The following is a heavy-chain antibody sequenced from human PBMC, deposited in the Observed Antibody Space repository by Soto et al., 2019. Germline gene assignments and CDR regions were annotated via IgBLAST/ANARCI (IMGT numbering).Heavy chain of an antibody. Sequence: SVKVSCKASGGTFSSYTISWVRQAPGQGLEWMGRIIPILGIANYAQKFQGRVTITADKSTSTAYMELSSLRSEDTAVYYCARGPECGGDCSAFDYWGQGTLVTVSS. J-gene: IGHJ4*02. CDR1: GGTFSSYT. V-gene: IGHV1-69*02. D-gene: IGHD2-21*02. CDR2: IIPILGIA. CDR3: ARGPECGGDCSAFDY.